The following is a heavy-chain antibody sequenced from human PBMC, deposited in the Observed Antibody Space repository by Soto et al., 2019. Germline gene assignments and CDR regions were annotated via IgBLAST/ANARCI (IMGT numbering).Heavy chain of an antibody. CDR3: ARDLESSIVGALYYYYGMDV. CDR1: GFTFSSYS. J-gene: IGHJ6*02. V-gene: IGHV3-21*01. Sequence: EVQLVESGGGLVKPGGSMRLSCAASGFTFSSYSMNWVRQAPGKGLEWVSSISSSSSYIYYADSVKGRFTISRDNAKNSLYLQMNSLRAEDTAVYYCARDLESSIVGALYYYYGMDVWGQGSTVTVSS. D-gene: IGHD1-26*01. CDR2: ISSSSSYI.